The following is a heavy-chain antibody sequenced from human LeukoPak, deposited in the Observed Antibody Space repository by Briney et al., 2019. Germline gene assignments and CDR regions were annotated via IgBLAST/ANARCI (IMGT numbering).Heavy chain of an antibody. CDR1: GFSFNSYA. CDR3: AKDALRAVPYYFDY. V-gene: IGHV3-23*01. D-gene: IGHD3-10*01. Sequence: GGSLRLSCAASGFSFNSYAMSCVRQDPGKGLEWVSAISGSGYSAYYADSVKGRFTISRDNSRNTLFLQMNSLRAEDTAVYYCAKDALRAVPYYFDYWGQGTLVTVSS. CDR2: ISGSGYSA. J-gene: IGHJ4*02.